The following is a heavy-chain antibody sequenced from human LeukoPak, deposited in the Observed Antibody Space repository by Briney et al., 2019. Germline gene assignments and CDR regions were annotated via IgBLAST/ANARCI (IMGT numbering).Heavy chain of an antibody. J-gene: IGHJ6*02. CDR2: IWYDGSNK. V-gene: IGHV3-33*01. Sequence: GGSLRLSCAASGFTFSSYGMHWVRQAPGKGLEWVAVIWYDGSNKYYADSVKGRFTISRDNSKNTLYLQMNSLRAEDTAVYYCAGGVPAYYYYGMDVWGQGTTVTASS. CDR3: AGGVPAYYYYGMDV. D-gene: IGHD2-2*01. CDR1: GFTFSSYG.